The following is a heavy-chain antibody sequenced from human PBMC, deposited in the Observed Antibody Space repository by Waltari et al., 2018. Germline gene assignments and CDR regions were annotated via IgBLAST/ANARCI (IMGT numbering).Heavy chain of an antibody. CDR2: ISNDGRSK. CDR3: AKEQGPGPADYGFWTGNDYHYGIDV. Sequence: QVQLVESGGGVVQPGRSLRLSCSVSGLSGLHLSSYWVHWVRQIPGKCLEWVAFISNDGRSKYYADFVKARFTFSRDNSNNTVFLQRNKLRVEDSAVYYCAKEQGPGPADYGFWTGNDYHYGIDVWGQGTTVTVSS. D-gene: IGHD3-3*01. J-gene: IGHJ6*02. V-gene: IGHV3-30*18. CDR1: GLSGLHLSSYW.